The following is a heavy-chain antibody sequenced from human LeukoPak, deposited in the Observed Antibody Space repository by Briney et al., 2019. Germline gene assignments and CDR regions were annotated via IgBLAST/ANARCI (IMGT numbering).Heavy chain of an antibody. CDR3: ARGRVDSSGYDYFDY. J-gene: IGHJ4*02. CDR2: INSDGSST. V-gene: IGHV3-74*01. D-gene: IGHD3-22*01. Sequence: GGSLRLSCAASGFTFSSYWMHWVRQAPGKGLVWVSRINSDGSSTNYADSVKGRFTISRDNAKNTLYLQMNGLRAEDTAVYYCARGRVDSSGYDYFDYWGQGTLVTVFS. CDR1: GFTFSSYW.